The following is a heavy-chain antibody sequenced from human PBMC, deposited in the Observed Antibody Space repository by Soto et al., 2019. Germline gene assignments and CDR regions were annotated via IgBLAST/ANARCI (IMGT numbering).Heavy chain of an antibody. V-gene: IGHV1-2*04. CDR1: GYTFTGYY. J-gene: IGHJ6*04. Sequence: VSCKASGYTFTGYYMHWVRQAPGQGLEWMGWINPNNGGTNYAQKFQGWVTMTRDTSISTAYMELSRLKSDDTAVYYCEKNRGMGADRYYYYYYGMDVWGKGTRVTVSS. D-gene: IGHD1-26*01. CDR2: INPNNGGT. CDR3: EKNRGMGADRYYYYYYGMDV.